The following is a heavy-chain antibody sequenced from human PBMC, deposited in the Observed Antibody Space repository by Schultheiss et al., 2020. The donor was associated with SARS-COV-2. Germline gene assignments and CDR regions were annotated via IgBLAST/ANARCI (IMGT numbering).Heavy chain of an antibody. V-gene: IGHV4-59*12. CDR1: GGSISTYY. D-gene: IGHD6-13*01. Sequence: SETLSLTCTVSGGSISTYYWSWIRQPPGKGLEWIGYIYYSGSTNYNPSLKSRVTISVDTSKNQFSLKLSSVTAADTAVYYCARDQPYSSSWQSPYGMDVWGQGTTVTVSS. CDR2: IYYSGST. J-gene: IGHJ6*02. CDR3: ARDQPYSSSWQSPYGMDV.